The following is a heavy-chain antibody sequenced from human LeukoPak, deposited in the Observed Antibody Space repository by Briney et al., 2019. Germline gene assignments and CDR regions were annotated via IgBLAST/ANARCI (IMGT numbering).Heavy chain of an antibody. D-gene: IGHD6-13*01. V-gene: IGHV1-2*02. CDR1: GYTFTGYY. Sequence: GASVKVSCKASGYTFTGYYMHWVRQAPGQGLEWMGWINPNSGGTNYAQKFQGRVTMTRDTSISTAYMELSRLRSDDTAVYYCATKEYGQLVPLYYMDVWGKGTTVTVSS. CDR3: ATKEYGQLVPLYYMDV. CDR2: INPNSGGT. J-gene: IGHJ6*03.